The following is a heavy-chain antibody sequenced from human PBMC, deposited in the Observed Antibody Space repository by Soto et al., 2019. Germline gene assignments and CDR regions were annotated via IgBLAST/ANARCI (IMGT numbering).Heavy chain of an antibody. Sequence: QVQLVESGGGVVQPGTSLRLSCTAFGFTFSSYGMHWVRQAPGKGLEWVAVISYDGSNKYYADSVKGRFTISRDDSKNTLDLQTSSLRAEDTAVYYCAKAQDSGYYIRTEFDYWGQGTLVTVSS. CDR3: AKAQDSGYYIRTEFDY. CDR2: ISYDGSNK. CDR1: GFTFSSYG. V-gene: IGHV3-30*18. D-gene: IGHD5-12*01. J-gene: IGHJ4*02.